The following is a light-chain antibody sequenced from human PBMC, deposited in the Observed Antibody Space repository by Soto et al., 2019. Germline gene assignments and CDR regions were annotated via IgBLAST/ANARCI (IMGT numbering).Light chain of an antibody. CDR2: DAC. J-gene: IGKJ1*01. Sequence: DVRMTQCSSTLSASEGDRFTVTCRDSQSIRSWLAWYQQTPGKAPKVMIYDACSLDSGVPSRFRGSGAGPDCTRTISSLQPDDVPTCYCRQYTIYTRTFGQRTKVDIK. CDR3: RQYTIYTRT. CDR1: QSIRSW. V-gene: IGKV1-5*01.